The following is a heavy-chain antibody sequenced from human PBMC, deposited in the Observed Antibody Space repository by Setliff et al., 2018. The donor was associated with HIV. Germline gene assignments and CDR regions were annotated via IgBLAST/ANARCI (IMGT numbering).Heavy chain of an antibody. CDR1: GGSISSHY. D-gene: IGHD3-10*01. J-gene: IGHJ4*02. CDR2: FYYSGST. CDR3: AREVYYGSGSSDTAPG. V-gene: IGHV4-59*11. Sequence: PSETLSLTCTVSGGSISSHYWSWIRQPPGKGLEWIGSFYYSGSTSYNPSLKSRVTISVDTSKNQFSLKLSSVTAADTAVYYCAREVYYGSGSSDTAPGWGQGTLVTAPQ.